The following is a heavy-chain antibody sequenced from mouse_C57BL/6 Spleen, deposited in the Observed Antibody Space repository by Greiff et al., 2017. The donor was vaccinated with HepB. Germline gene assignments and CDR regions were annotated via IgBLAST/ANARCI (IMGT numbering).Heavy chain of an antibody. CDR2: IHPNSGST. CDR1: GYTFTSYW. V-gene: IGHV1-64*01. J-gene: IGHJ1*03. Sequence: QVQLQQPGAELVKPGASVKLSCKASGYTFTSYWMHWVKQRPGQGLEWIGMIHPNSGSTNYNEKFKSKATLTVDNSSSTAYMQLSSLTSEDSAVYYCARDGSSPYWYFDVWGTGTTVTVAS. CDR3: ARDGSSPYWYFDV. D-gene: IGHD1-1*01.